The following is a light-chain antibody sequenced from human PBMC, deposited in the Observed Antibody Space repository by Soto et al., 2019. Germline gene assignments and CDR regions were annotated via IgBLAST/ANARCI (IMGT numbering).Light chain of an antibody. Sequence: DIQMTQSPSSLSASVGDRVTITCQASEDINNYLNWYQQKPGKAPKLLIYDASDLETGVPSRFSGSVSGSDFTFTINNLQPEDVATYFCQHYHTLPPELTFGQGTRLEI. CDR3: QHYHTLPPELT. CDR1: EDINNY. J-gene: IGKJ5*01. CDR2: DAS. V-gene: IGKV1-33*01.